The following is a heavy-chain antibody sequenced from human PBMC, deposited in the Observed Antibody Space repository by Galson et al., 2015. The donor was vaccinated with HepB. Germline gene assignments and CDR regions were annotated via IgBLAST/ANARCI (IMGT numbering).Heavy chain of an antibody. Sequence: SLRLSCAASGFTFSSCSMNWVRQAPGKGLEWVSSISSSSSYIYYADSMKGRFTISRDNAKDSLYLQMNSLRAEDTAVNYCARDLYSSGWSYGMDVWGQGTTVTVSS. J-gene: IGHJ6*02. CDR3: ARDLYSSGWSYGMDV. CDR1: GFTFSSCS. D-gene: IGHD6-19*01. V-gene: IGHV3-21*01. CDR2: ISSSSSYI.